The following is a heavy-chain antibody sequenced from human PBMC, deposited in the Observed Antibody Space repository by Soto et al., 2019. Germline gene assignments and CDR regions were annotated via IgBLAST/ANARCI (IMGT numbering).Heavy chain of an antibody. CDR3: ATHADSSGWESAEYFQH. J-gene: IGHJ1*01. V-gene: IGHV3-7*05. D-gene: IGHD6-19*01. Sequence: GGSQRLSCAASGFTFSSYWMSWVRQPPGRGLEWMANIKQDGSEKYYADSVKGRFTIPRDNSKNTLYLQMNSLRAEDTAVYYCATHADSSGWESAEYFQHWGQGTLVTVSS. CDR1: GFTFSSYW. CDR2: IKQDGSEK.